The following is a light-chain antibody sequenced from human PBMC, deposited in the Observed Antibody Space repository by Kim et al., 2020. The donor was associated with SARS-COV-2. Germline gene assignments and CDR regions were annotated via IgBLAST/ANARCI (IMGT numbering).Light chain of an antibody. CDR2: DVN. Sequence: GQSVTISCTGTSSNVGAYNYVSWYQQHPGKAPKLIIYDVNERPSGVPDRFSGSKSGNTASLTISGLQAEDEADYSCCSYVGDYTWVFGGGTQLTVL. CDR3: CSYVGDYTWV. J-gene: IGLJ2*01. V-gene: IGLV2-11*03. CDR1: SSNVGAYNY.